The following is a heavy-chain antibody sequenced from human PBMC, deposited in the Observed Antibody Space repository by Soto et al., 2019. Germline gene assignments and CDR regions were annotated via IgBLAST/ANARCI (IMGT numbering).Heavy chain of an antibody. D-gene: IGHD1-7*01. CDR2: IIPIFGTA. CDR3: ARETTSARITGTTGRWFDP. V-gene: IGHV1-69*01. Sequence: QVQLVQSGAEVKKPGSSVKVSCKASGGTFSSYAISWVRQAPGQGLEWMGGIIPIFGTANYAQKFQGRVTSTAEESTSTAYMELSSLRSEDTAVYYCARETTSARITGTTGRWFDPWGQGTLVTVSS. CDR1: GGTFSSYA. J-gene: IGHJ5*02.